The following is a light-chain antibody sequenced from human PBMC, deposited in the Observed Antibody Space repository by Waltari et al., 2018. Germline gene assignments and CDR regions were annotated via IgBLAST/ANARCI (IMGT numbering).Light chain of an antibody. V-gene: IGLV1-40*01. J-gene: IGLJ2*01. CDR1: SSNIGAGYL. CDR3: QCYDSRLSGSL. CDR2: ANT. Sequence: QSVLTPPPSVSGAPAQRVAISCTGSSSNIGAGYLLHWYQQLPGTAPKLPIYANTNRPSGVPDRFSASKSGTSASLAITGLQPGDEADYYCQCYDSRLSGSLFGGGTKVTVL.